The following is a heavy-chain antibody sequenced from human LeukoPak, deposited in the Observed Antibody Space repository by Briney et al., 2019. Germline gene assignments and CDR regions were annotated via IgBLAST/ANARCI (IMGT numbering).Heavy chain of an antibody. CDR2: INPNSGGT. J-gene: IGHJ4*02. CDR1: GYTFTGYY. V-gene: IGHV1-2*02. CDR3: ARGFIVGATTFID. D-gene: IGHD1-26*01. Sequence: ASVKVSCKAPGYTFTGYYMHWVRQAPGQGLEWMGWINPNSGGTNYAQKFQGRVTMTRDTSISTAYMELSRLRSDDTAVYYCARGFIVGATTFIDWGQGTLVTVSS.